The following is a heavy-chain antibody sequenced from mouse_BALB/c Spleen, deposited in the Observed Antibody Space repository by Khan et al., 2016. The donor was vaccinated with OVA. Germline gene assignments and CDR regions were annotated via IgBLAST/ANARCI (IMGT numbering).Heavy chain of an antibody. CDR3: TRSGYGTFAY. Sequence: QVQLQQSGAELVKPGASVRLSCKASGYTFTSYYLYWVKQRPGQDLEWIGDINPSNGGTNFNEKFKSKATLTVDTSSSTAYMQLSSLTSEDSSVYYCTRSGYGTFAYWGQGTLVTVSA. V-gene: IGHV1-53*01. CDR2: INPSNGGT. CDR1: GYTFTSYY. J-gene: IGHJ3*01. D-gene: IGHD2-1*01.